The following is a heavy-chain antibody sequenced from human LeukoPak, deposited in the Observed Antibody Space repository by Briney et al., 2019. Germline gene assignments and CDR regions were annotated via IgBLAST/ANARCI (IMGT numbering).Heavy chain of an antibody. J-gene: IGHJ4*02. CDR1: GHRFATYW. CDR2: IYAGDSDT. D-gene: IGHD6-6*01. Sequence: GESLKISCKGSGHRFATYWIGWVRQMPGKGLEWMGIIYAGDSDTRYSPSFQGQVTISADKSISTAYLQWSSLKASDTAMYYCARQGYSSSAAIDYWGQGTLVTVSS. V-gene: IGHV5-51*01. CDR3: ARQGYSSSAAIDY.